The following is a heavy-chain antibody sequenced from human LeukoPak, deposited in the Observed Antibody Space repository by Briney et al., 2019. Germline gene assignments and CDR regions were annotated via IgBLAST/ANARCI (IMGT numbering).Heavy chain of an antibody. CDR1: GFTFSSYA. Sequence: GSLRLSCAASGFTFSSYAMSWVRQAPGKGLEWIGEIDHSGRTNSNASLKSRVTISVDVSKNQFSLRLTSVTAADTAVYYCARKSIATAGRKPYDYWDQGTLVTVSS. J-gene: IGHJ4*02. V-gene: IGHV4-34*08. D-gene: IGHD6-13*01. CDR2: IDHSGRT. CDR3: ARKSIATAGRKPYDY.